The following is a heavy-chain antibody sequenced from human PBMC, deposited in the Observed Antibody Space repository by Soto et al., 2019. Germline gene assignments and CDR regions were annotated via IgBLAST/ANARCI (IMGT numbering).Heavy chain of an antibody. CDR3: AKAYTVTNWFDP. CDR1: GFTFDDYA. Sequence: EVQLVESGGGLVQPGRSLRLSCAASGFTFDDYAMHWVRQAPGKGLEWVSGISWNSGSIGYADSVKGRFTISRDNAKNSLYPQMNSLRAEDTALYYCAKAYTVTNWFDPWGQGTLVTVSS. J-gene: IGHJ5*02. V-gene: IGHV3-9*01. CDR2: ISWNSGSI. D-gene: IGHD4-17*01.